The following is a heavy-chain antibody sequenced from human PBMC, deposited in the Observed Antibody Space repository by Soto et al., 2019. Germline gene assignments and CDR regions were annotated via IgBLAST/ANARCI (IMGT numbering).Heavy chain of an antibody. CDR3: ASNGRSHYGDYLYYLDY. Sequence: SETLSLTCTVSGGSVSSGSYYWSWIRQPPGKGLEWIGYIYYSGSTNYNPSLKSRVTISVDTSKNQFSLKLSSVTAADTAVYYCASNGRSHYGDYLYYLDYWGQGTLVTVSS. CDR2: IYYSGST. CDR1: GGSVSSGSYY. J-gene: IGHJ4*02. V-gene: IGHV4-61*01. D-gene: IGHD4-17*01.